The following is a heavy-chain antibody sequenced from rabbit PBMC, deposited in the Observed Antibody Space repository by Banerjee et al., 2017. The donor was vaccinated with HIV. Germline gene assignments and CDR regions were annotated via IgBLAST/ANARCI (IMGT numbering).Heavy chain of an antibody. CDR2: IGAGSSGSA. V-gene: IGHV1S40*01. CDR1: GFSFSGSYY. CDR3: ARGNTGGYVAYGYAWDL. D-gene: IGHD6-1*01. J-gene: IGHJ4*01. Sequence: QSLEESGGDLVKPGASLTLTCTASGFSFSGSYYMCWVRQAPGKGLEWIACIGAGSSGSAYYASWAKGRFTISSHNAQNTLYLQMTSLTAADTATYFCARGNTGGYVAYGYAWDLWGQGTLVTVS.